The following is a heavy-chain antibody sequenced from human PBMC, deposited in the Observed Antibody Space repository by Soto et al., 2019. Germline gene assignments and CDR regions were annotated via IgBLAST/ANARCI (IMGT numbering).Heavy chain of an antibody. CDR3: ARESIGVVGPTVSDY. D-gene: IGHD1-26*01. CDR2: MNPNSGST. J-gene: IGHJ4*02. Sequence: ASVKVSCKASGYTFTSYDINWVRQATGQGLEWMGWMNPNSGSTNYAQKFQGRVTMTRNTSISTAYMELSRLRSDDTAVYYCARESIGVVGPTVSDYLGQGTLVTVSS. V-gene: IGHV1-8*01. CDR1: GYTFTSYD.